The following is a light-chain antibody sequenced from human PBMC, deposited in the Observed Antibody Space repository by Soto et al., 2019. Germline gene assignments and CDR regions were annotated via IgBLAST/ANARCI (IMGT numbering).Light chain of an antibody. Sequence: EIELTQSPGTLSLSPGGRVTLSCRASQSVRTYLAWYQQKPGQAPRLLIHGASSRATGIPDRFSGSGSGADFTLTISRLEPEDFAVYYCQQYDTSPKTFGQGTKVDIK. CDR1: QSVRTY. CDR3: QQYDTSPKT. CDR2: GAS. V-gene: IGKV3-20*01. J-gene: IGKJ1*01.